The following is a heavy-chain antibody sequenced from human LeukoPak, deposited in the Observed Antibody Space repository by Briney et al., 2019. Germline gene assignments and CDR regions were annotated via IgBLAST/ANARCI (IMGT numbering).Heavy chain of an antibody. J-gene: IGHJ4*02. CDR2: IRSKAYGGTT. D-gene: IGHD6-19*01. V-gene: IGHV3-49*04. CDR3: TRRRGSGWPLDY. Sequence: GGSLRLSCTASGFTFGDYAMSWVRQAPGKGLEWVGFIRSKAYGGTTEYAASVKGRFTISRDDSKSIAYLQMNSLKTEDTAVYYCTRRRGSGWPLDYWGQGTLVTVSS. CDR1: GFTFGDYA.